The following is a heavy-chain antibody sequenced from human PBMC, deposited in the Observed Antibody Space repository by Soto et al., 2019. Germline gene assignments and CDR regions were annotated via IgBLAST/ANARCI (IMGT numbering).Heavy chain of an antibody. V-gene: IGHV3-64*01. J-gene: IGHJ4*02. CDR3: ARGRVEDSSGWATYFDY. CDR1: GFTFSDYS. D-gene: IGHD6-19*01. Sequence: EVQLVESGGGLVQPGGSLRLSCAASGFTFSDYSMFWVRQAPGKGLEYVSAINTNGVNTFYAKSVKGRFTISRDNSKNTMYLQMGSLRAEDTAVYYCARGRVEDSSGWATYFDYWGQGTLVTVSS. CDR2: INTNGVNT.